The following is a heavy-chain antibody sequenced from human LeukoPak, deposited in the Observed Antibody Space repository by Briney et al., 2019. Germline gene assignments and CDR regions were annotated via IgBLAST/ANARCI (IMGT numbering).Heavy chain of an antibody. CDR1: GGSISSSSYY. Sequence: SETLSLTCTVPGGSISSSSYYWGWIRHPPGKGLEWIGRIYYSGSTYYSPSLKSRVTISLDTSKNQFSLKLSSVTAADTAVYYCLRHPSGGFDYFAYWGQGTLVTVSS. J-gene: IGHJ4*02. CDR2: IYYSGST. CDR3: LRHPSGGFDYFAY. V-gene: IGHV4-39*01. D-gene: IGHD3-10*01.